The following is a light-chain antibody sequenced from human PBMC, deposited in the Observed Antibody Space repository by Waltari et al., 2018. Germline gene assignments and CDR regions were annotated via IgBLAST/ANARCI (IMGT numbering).Light chain of an antibody. J-gene: IGLJ3*02. V-gene: IGLV4-69*01. CDR3: QTGGHGTWV. CDR1: SGYSSNV. Sequence: LVLTQSPSASASLGASVKLTCTLSSGYSSNVIAWLQQQPGKGPRYLMKVNSDGSHRTGDDIPDRFSASKSGTECQLTSSSLQSEDEADYFCQTGGHGTWVFGGGTKLTVL. CDR2: VNSDGSH.